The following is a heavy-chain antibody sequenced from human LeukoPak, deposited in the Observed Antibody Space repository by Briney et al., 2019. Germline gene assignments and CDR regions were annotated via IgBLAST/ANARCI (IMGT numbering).Heavy chain of an antibody. CDR2: INSNSGAT. V-gene: IGHV1-2*02. CDR1: GYTFTGYY. Sequence: ASVKVSCKASGYTFTGYYMHWVRQAPGQGLEWMGWINSNSGATHDAQKFQGRVTMTRDTSISTAYMELGRLRSDDTAVYYCARDRGYSGYDYWGQGTLVTVSS. CDR3: ARDRGYSGYDY. J-gene: IGHJ4*02. D-gene: IGHD5-12*01.